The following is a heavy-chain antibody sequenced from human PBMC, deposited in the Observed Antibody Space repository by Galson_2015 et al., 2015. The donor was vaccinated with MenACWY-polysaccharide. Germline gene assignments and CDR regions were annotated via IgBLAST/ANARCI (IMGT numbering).Heavy chain of an antibody. D-gene: IGHD3-16*01. CDR3: ARDPLWDRTVGFDY. Sequence: SLRLSCAASGFTFSSDWMHWVRRAPGKGLVWISRINSDGTSKTYADSVKGRFTISRDNAKNTLYLQMNSLRAEDTAVYYCARDPLWDRTVGFDYWGQGTLVTVSS. CDR1: GFTFSSDW. V-gene: IGHV3-74*01. CDR2: INSDGTSK. J-gene: IGHJ4*02.